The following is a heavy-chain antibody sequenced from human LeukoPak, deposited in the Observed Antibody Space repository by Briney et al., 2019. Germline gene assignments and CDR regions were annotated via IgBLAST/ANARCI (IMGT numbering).Heavy chain of an antibody. CDR3: ARVGYYYGSGFDY. Sequence: GGSLRLSCAASGFTFSSYWMSWVRQAPGKGLEWVSSISSSSSYIYYADSVKGRFTISRDNAKNSLYLQMNSLRAEDTAVYYCARVGYYYGSGFDYWGQGTLVTVSS. D-gene: IGHD3-10*01. J-gene: IGHJ4*02. CDR2: ISSSSSYI. CDR1: GFTFSSYW. V-gene: IGHV3-21*01.